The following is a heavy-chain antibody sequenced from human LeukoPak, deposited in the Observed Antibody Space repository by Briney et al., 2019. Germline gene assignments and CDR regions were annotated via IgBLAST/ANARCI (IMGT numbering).Heavy chain of an antibody. D-gene: IGHD3-10*01. J-gene: IGHJ4*02. V-gene: IGHV4-34*01. CDR1: GGSFSGYY. CDR2: IYHSGST. CDR3: ARIGYSDSGSYPFDY. Sequence: SETLSLTCAVYGGSFSGYYWSWIRQPPGKGLEWIGEIYHSGSTYYNPSLKSRVTISVDTSKNQFSLKLSSVTAADTAVYHCARIGYSDSGSYPFDYWGQGTLVTVSS.